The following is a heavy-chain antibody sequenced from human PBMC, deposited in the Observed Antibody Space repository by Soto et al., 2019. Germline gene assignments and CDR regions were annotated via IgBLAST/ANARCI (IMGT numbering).Heavy chain of an antibody. CDR2: ITPIFGIA. D-gene: IGHD2-2*01. J-gene: IGHJ6*02. CDR3: AREDRDRETGLVPAAIDGMDV. CDR1: GGTFSRYS. Sequence: SVKVSCKASGGTFSRYSITWVRQAPGHGLVWIGRITPIFGIASYAQKFQGRVTITADESTSTAYMELSSLRSDDTAVYYCAREDRDRETGLVPAAIDGMDVWGQ. V-gene: IGHV1-69*13.